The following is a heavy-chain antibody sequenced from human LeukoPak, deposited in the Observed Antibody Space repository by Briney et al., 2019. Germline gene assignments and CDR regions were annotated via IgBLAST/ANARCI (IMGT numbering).Heavy chain of an antibody. D-gene: IGHD6-13*01. CDR3: ARGRRNTAGRGYYYYYMDV. CDR2: MNPNSGNT. V-gene: IGHV1-8*01. Sequence: GASVKVSCKASGYTFTSYDINWVRQATGQGREWMGWMNPNSGNTGYAQKFQGRVTMTRNTSISTAYMELSSLRSEDTAVYYCARGRRNTAGRGYYYYYMDVWGKGTTVTISS. CDR1: GYTFTSYD. J-gene: IGHJ6*03.